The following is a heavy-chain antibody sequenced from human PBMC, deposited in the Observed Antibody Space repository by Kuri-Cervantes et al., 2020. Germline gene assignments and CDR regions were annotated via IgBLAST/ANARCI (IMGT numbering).Heavy chain of an antibody. J-gene: IGHJ4*02. CDR1: GFTFSSYG. Sequence: GGSLRLSCAASGFTFSSYGMHWVRQAPGKGLEWVAVIAYDGSNKYYAVSVEGRFTISRDNSKNTLYLQMNSLRAEDTAVYYCARDPYWGQGTLVTVSS. CDR2: IAYDGSNK. V-gene: IGHV3-30*03. CDR3: ARDPY.